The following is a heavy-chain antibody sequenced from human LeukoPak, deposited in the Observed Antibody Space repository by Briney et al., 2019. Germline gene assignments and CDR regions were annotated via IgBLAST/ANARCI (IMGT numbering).Heavy chain of an antibody. V-gene: IGHV3-23*01. CDR3: AKSESEIYFRFLGD. Sequence: GSLRLSCAASGFSFNNYAMGWVRQAPAKGLEWVSTISGSGGTTYYADSVKGRFTISRDNSKNTLYLQMNSLRAEDAALYYCAKSESEIYFRFLGDWGQGTLVTVSS. CDR1: GFSFNNYA. D-gene: IGHD1-26*01. J-gene: IGHJ4*02. CDR2: ISGSGGTT.